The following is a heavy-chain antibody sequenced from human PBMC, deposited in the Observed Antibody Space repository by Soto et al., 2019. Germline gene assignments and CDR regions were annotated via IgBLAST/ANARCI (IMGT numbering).Heavy chain of an antibody. V-gene: IGHV3-73*01. CDR2: IRSKANNYAT. CDR1: GFTFSGSA. D-gene: IGHD2-8*01. J-gene: IGHJ4*02. Sequence: GGSLRLSCAASGFTFSGSAMHWVRQASGKGLEWVGRIRSKANNYATSYAASVRGRFTISRDDSENTAYLQMNSLKTEDTAVYYCTRRFDNDFDYWGQGTLVTVSS. CDR3: TRRFDNDFDY.